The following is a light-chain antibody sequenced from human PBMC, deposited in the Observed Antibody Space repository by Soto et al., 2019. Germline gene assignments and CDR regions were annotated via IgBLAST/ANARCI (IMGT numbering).Light chain of an antibody. CDR3: QQANSFP. CDR2: AAS. V-gene: IGKV1-12*02. CDR1: QGISSW. Sequence: DIQMTQSPSFVSATVGDRVTIPCRASQGISSWLDRYQHKPGKVPKVLICAASSLEGGVPSRFSGSDSGTDFPLTISSLQPEDFATYYCQQANSFPFGQGTRLEIK. J-gene: IGKJ5*01.